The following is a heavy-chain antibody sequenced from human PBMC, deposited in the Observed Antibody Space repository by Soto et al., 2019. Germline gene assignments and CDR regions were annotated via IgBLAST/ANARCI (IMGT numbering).Heavy chain of an antibody. CDR3: ARELVMVPYIDY. D-gene: IGHD3-16*01. CDR1: GFTFSDYY. Sequence: GGSLRLSCAASGFTFSDYYMSWIRQAPGKGLEWVSCISSSSSYTNYADSVKGRFTISRDNAKNSLYLQMNSLRAEDTAVYYCARELVMVPYIDYWGQGTLVTVSS. CDR2: ISSSSSYT. J-gene: IGHJ4*02. V-gene: IGHV3-11*06.